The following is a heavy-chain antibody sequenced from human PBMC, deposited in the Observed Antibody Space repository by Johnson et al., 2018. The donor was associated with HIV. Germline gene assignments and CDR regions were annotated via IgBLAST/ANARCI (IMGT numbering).Heavy chain of an antibody. CDR1: GFTVSSNY. CDR3: ARDRGGYSYGYDSDAFDI. Sequence: VQLVESGGGLVQPGGSLRLSCAASGFTVSSNYMSWVRQSPGKGLEWVSVIYSGGSTFYADSVKVRFPISRDNSKNTLYLQMNSLRAEDTAVYYCARDRGGYSYGYDSDAFDIWGQGTMVTVSS. CDR2: IYSGGST. V-gene: IGHV3-66*02. D-gene: IGHD5-18*01. J-gene: IGHJ3*02.